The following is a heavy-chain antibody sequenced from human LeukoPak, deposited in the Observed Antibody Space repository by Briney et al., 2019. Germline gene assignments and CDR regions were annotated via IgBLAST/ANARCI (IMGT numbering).Heavy chain of an antibody. CDR1: GYTFPGYY. V-gene: IGHV1-2*06. CDR3: ATDAYYYDSSGYSTSVHYFDY. J-gene: IGHJ4*02. D-gene: IGHD3-22*01. Sequence: GASVKVSCKASGYTFPGYYMHWVRQAPGQGLEWMGRINPNSGGTNYAQKFQGRVTMTRDTSISTAYMELSRLRSDDTAVYYCATDAYYYDSSGYSTSVHYFDYWGQGTLVTFSS. CDR2: INPNSGGT.